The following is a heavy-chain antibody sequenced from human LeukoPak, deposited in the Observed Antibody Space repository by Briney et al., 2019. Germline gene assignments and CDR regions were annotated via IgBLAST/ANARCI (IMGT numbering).Heavy chain of an antibody. CDR3: ARDYGDYVFDY. Sequence: SETLSLTCTVSGGSISSYYWSWIRQPPGKGLEWIGYIYYSGSTNYNPSLKSRVTMSVDTSKNQFSLKLSSVTAADTAVYYCARDYGDYVFDYWGQGTLVTVSS. CDR2: IYYSGST. J-gene: IGHJ4*02. V-gene: IGHV4-59*12. D-gene: IGHD4-17*01. CDR1: GGSISSYY.